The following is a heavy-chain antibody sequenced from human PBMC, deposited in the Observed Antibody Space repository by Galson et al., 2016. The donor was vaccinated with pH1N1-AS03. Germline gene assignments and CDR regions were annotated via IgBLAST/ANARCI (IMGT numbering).Heavy chain of an antibody. CDR2: IHYTGNT. Sequence: ETLSLPCTVSGGSITDSHYYWDWIRQTPGRGLEWIASIHYTGNTYYNPSLSGRVTISVDTSKNQFSLELRSVTAVDTAVYYCARERSISWSPFDYWGQGTLVAVSS. D-gene: IGHD6-6*01. CDR3: ARERSISWSPFDY. V-gene: IGHV4-39*07. J-gene: IGHJ4*02. CDR1: GGSITDSHYY.